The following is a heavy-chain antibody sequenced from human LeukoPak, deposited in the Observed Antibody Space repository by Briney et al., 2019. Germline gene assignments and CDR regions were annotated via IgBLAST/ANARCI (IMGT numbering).Heavy chain of an antibody. CDR1: GGSISSYY. V-gene: IGHV4-59*08. D-gene: IGHD5-24*01. CDR3: ARGGYNLYFSY. CDR2: IYYSGST. Sequence: SETLSLTCTVSGGSISSYYWSWIRQPPGKGLEWIGYIYYSGSTNYNPSLKSRVTISVDTSKNQFSLKLSSVTAADTAVYYCARGGYNLYFSYWGQGTLVTVSS. J-gene: IGHJ4*02.